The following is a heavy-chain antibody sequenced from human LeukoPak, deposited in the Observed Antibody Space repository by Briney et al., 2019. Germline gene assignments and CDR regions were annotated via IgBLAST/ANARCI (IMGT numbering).Heavy chain of an antibody. D-gene: IGHD1-26*01. CDR3: ATRVGATRNWFDP. V-gene: IGHV1-24*01. CDR2: FDPEDGET. J-gene: IGHJ5*02. Sequence: ASVKVSCKVSGYTLTELSMHWVRQAPGKGLEWMGGFDPEDGETIYAQKFQGRVTMTEDTSTDTACMELSSLRSEDTAVYYCATRVGATRNWFDPWGQGTLVTVSS. CDR1: GYTLTELS.